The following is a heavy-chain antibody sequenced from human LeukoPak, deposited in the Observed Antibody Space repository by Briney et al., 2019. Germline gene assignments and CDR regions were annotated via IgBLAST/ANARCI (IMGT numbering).Heavy chain of an antibody. V-gene: IGHV3-9*01. D-gene: IGHD5-12*01. J-gene: IGHJ4*02. CDR3: AKDISIVATIGSSSFDY. CDR2: ISWNSGSI. Sequence: GGSLRLSCAASGFTFDDYAMHWVRQAPGKGLEWVSGISWNSGSIGYADSVKGRFTISRDNAKNSLYLQMNSLRAEDTALYYCAKDISIVATIGSSSFDYWGQVTLVTVSS. CDR1: GFTFDDYA.